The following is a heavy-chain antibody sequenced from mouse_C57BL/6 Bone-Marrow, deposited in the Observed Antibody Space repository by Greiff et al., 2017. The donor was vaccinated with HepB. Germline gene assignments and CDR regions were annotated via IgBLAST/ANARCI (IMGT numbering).Heavy chain of an antibody. Sequence: VQLQQSGAELMKPGASVKLSCKATGYTFTGYWIEWVKQRPGHGLEWIGEILPGSGSTNYNEKFKGKATFTADTSSNTAYMQRSSLTTEDSAIYYCARWYDYDGTWFAYWGQGTLVTVSA. CDR2: ILPGSGST. CDR1: GYTFTGYW. D-gene: IGHD2-4*01. J-gene: IGHJ3*01. V-gene: IGHV1-9*01. CDR3: ARWYDYDGTWFAY.